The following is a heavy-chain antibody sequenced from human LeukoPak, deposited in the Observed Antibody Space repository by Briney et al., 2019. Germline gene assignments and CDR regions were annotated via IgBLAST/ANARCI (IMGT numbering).Heavy chain of an antibody. V-gene: IGHV4-38-2*01. Sequence: SETLSLTCAVSGGSFSGHYWNWIRQPPGKGLEWIGSIYHSGSTYYNPSLKSRVTISVDTSKNQFSLKLSSVTAADTAVYYCAQSSSGHSDIWGQGTMVTVSS. J-gene: IGHJ3*02. CDR3: AQSSSGHSDI. CDR1: GGSFSGHY. D-gene: IGHD3-22*01. CDR2: IYHSGST.